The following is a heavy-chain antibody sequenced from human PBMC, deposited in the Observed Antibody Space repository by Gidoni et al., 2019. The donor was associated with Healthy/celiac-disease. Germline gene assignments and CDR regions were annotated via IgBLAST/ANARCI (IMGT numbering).Heavy chain of an antibody. J-gene: IGHJ4*02. CDR2: ISGSGGST. D-gene: IGHD4-17*01. Sequence: EVQLLESGGGLVRPGGSLRLSCAASGFIFSSYDMSWVRPAPGKGLEWVSAISGSGGSTCYADSVKGRFTISRDNSKNTLYLQMNSLRAEDTAVYYCAKQGYGDYDFDSWGQGTLVTVSS. CDR3: AKQGYGDYDFDS. CDR1: GFIFSSYD. V-gene: IGHV3-23*01.